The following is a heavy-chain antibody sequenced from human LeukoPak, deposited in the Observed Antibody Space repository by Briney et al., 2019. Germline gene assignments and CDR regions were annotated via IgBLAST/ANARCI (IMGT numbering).Heavy chain of an antibody. D-gene: IGHD6-13*01. CDR2: ISGSGCST. CDR3: AKGVDSSSWYGAFDI. J-gene: IGHJ3*02. CDR1: GFHFSSYA. V-gene: IGHV3-23*01. Sequence: PGGSLRLSCAASGFHFSSYAMSWVRQAPGKGLEWVSAISGSGCSTYYADSVKGRFTISRDNSKNTLYLQMNSMRAEDTAVYYCAKGVDSSSWYGAFDIWGQGTMVTVSS.